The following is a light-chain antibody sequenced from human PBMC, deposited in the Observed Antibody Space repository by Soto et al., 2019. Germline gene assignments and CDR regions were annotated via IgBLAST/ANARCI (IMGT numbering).Light chain of an antibody. CDR3: SSYTGSSTPWV. V-gene: IGLV2-14*01. J-gene: IGLJ3*02. CDR2: EVS. Sequence: QSALTQPASVSGSPGQSITISCTGTSSDVGGYNYVSWYQQHPGKAPKLMIYEVSNRPSGVSNRFSGSKSGNTASLTISGLQAEDDADYYCSSYTGSSTPWVFGVGTKVTVL. CDR1: SSDVGGYNY.